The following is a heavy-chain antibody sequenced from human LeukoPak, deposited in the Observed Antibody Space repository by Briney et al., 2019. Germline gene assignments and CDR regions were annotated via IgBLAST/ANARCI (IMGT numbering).Heavy chain of an antibody. CDR2: ISGRGDRT. V-gene: IGHV3-23*01. CDR3: AKNGCSSSNCYIFLGDWYFDL. Sequence: GGSLRLSCAASGFTFSSYAMSWVRQAPGKGLEWVSTISGRGDRTYYVDSVKGRFTISRDESKNTIYLQMNKLTAEDTAVYYCAKNGCSSSNCYIFLGDWYFDLWGRGTVLSVS. CDR1: GFTFSSYA. D-gene: IGHD2-2*01. J-gene: IGHJ2*01.